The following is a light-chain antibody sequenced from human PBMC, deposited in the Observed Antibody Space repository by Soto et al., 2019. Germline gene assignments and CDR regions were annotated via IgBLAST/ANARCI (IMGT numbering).Light chain of an antibody. CDR2: KAS. CDR1: RNIRSW. CDR3: QQYASYWT. V-gene: IGKV1-5*03. Sequence: DIQMTQSPSTLSASVGDRVTITCRASRNIRSWLAWYQQKPGKAPKLLIYKASSLESGVPSRFSGSGSGTEFTLTISSLQPDDFANYYCQQYASYWTFGQGTKVDIK. J-gene: IGKJ1*01.